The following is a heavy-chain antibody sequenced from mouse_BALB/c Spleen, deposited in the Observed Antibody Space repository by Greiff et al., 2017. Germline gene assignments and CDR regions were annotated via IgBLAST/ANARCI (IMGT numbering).Heavy chain of an antibody. V-gene: IGHV3-6*02. CDR3: AFITTSGFAY. CDR1: GYSITSGYY. J-gene: IGHJ3*01. Sequence: EVKVEESGPGLVKPSQSLSLTCSVTGYSITSGYYWNWIRQFPGNKLEWMGYISYDGSNNYNPSLKNRISITRDTSKNQFFLKLNSVTTEDTATYYCAFITTSGFAYWGQGTLVTVSA. CDR2: ISYDGSN. D-gene: IGHD1-1*01.